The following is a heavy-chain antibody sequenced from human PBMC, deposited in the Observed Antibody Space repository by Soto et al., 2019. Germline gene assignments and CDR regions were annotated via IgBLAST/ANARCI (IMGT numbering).Heavy chain of an antibody. D-gene: IGHD3-16*02. J-gene: IGHJ5*02. CDR1: GGTFSSYA. CDR2: IIPIFGTA. V-gene: IGHV1-69*13. Sequence: ASVKVSCKASGGTFSSYAISWVRQAPGQGLEWMGGIIPIFGTANYAQKFQGRVTITADESTSTAYMELSSLRSEDTAVYYCARAPGGVFGIIIEGSDWLAPWGQGSLVTVSP. CDR3: ARAPGGVFGIIIEGSDWLAP.